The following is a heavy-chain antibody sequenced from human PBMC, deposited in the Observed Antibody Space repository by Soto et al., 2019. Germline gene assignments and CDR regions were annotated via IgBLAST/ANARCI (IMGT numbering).Heavy chain of an antibody. CDR2: TSXXGXT. CDR1: GGSVTSHH. V-gene: IGHV4-59*02. CDR3: ARDRHAGFTHYFDP. D-gene: IGHD1-26*01. Sequence: PSETLSLTCFVSGGSVTSHHCGWIRQFHGKGLQXIAXTSXXGXTXXXPXXXRRVTISLDTSKNQWSLKLKSMTAADTAVYYCARDRHAGFTHYFDPWGQGTLVTVSS. J-gene: IGHJ5*02.